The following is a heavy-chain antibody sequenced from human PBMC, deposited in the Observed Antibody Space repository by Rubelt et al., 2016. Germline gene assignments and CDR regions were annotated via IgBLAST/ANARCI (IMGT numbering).Heavy chain of an antibody. D-gene: IGHD3-16*01. CDR2: INAGNGNT. J-gene: IGHJ6*02. CDR1: GYNFTSYA. V-gene: IGHV1-3*01. CDR3: ARKGYGYGMDV. Sequence: QVQLVQSGAEVKKPGASVKVSCKASGYNFTSYAMHWVRQATGQRLEWMGWINAGNGNTKYSQKFQGRVTITRDTSASTAYMELSSLRSEDTAVYYCARKGYGYGMDVWGQGTTVTVSS.